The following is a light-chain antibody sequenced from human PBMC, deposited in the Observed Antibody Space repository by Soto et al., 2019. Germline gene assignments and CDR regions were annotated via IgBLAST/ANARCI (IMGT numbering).Light chain of an antibody. V-gene: IGLV2-14*01. J-gene: IGLJ3*02. CDR3: TSYTSSSTWV. Sequence: QSALTQPASVSGSPGQSITISCTGTSSDVGGYNYVSWYQQHPGKAPKLMIYEFSTRPSGVSNRFSGSKSGNTASLAISGLQAEDEADYYCTSYTSSSTWVFGGGTKLTVL. CDR2: EFS. CDR1: SSDVGGYNY.